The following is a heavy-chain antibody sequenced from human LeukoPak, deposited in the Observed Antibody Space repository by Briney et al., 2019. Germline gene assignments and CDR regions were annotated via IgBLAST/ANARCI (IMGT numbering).Heavy chain of an antibody. D-gene: IGHD3-16*01. V-gene: IGHV3-7*03. Sequence: GGSLRLSCAASGFTFSSYWMSWVRQAPGKGLEWAANIKQDGSEKYYVDSVKGRFTISRDNAKNSLYLQMNSLRAEDTAVYYCAKRFKDGYYYYYMDVWGKGTTVTVSS. CDR1: GFTFSSYW. CDR3: AKRFKDGYYYYYMDV. J-gene: IGHJ6*03. CDR2: IKQDGSEK.